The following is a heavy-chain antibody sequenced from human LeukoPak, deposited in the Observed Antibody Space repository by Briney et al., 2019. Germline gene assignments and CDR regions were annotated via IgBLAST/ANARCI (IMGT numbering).Heavy chain of an antibody. CDR2: INPSGGST. J-gene: IGHJ4*02. D-gene: IGHD6-19*01. V-gene: IGHV1-46*01. CDR1: GYTFTSYY. Sequence: ASVKVSCKASGYTFTSYYMHWVRQAPGQGLEWMGIINPSGGSTSYAQKFQGRVTMTRDTSTSTVYMELSSLRSEDTAVYYCARDLSPENLKAVAGNWGQGTLVTVSS. CDR3: ARDLSPENLKAVAGN.